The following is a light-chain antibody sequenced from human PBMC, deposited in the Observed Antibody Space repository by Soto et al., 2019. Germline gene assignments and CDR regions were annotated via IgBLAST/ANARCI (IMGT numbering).Light chain of an antibody. J-gene: IGLJ2*01. V-gene: IGLV2-14*01. CDR2: EVT. Sequence: QSVLTQPASVSGSLGQSITISCTGTSSDVGGYNYVSWYQQHPGKDPKVVIFEVTNRPSGVSSRFSGSKSGNTASLTVSGLQVEDEGDYYCSSYTSSSTVLFGGGTKLTVL. CDR3: SSYTSSSTVL. CDR1: SSDVGGYNY.